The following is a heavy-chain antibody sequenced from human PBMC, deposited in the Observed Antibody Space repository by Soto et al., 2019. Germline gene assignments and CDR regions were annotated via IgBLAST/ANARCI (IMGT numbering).Heavy chain of an antibody. V-gene: IGHV3-7*03. D-gene: IGHD3-3*01. J-gene: IGHJ3*02. CDR3: ARDNDFWSGSPGAFDI. CDR2: IKQDGSEK. Sequence: GGSLRLSCAASGFTFSSYWMSWVRQAPGKGLEWVANIKQDGSEKYYVDSVKGRFTISRDNAKNSLYLQMNSLRAEDTAVYYCARDNDFWSGSPGAFDIWGQGTMVTVSS. CDR1: GFTFSSYW.